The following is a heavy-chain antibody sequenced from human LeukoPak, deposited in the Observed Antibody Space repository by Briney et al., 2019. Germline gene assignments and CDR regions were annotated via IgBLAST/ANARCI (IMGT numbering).Heavy chain of an antibody. CDR3: ARALNQLVVTAIFDY. J-gene: IGHJ4*02. CDR2: IIPIFGTA. V-gene: IGHV1-69*13. CDR1: GGTFSSYA. D-gene: IGHD2-21*02. Sequence: GASVKVSCKASGGTFSSYAISWVRQAPGQGLEWMGGIIPIFGTANYAQKFQGRVTITADESTSTAYMELSSLRPEDTAVYYCARALNQLVVTAIFDYWGQGTLVTVSS.